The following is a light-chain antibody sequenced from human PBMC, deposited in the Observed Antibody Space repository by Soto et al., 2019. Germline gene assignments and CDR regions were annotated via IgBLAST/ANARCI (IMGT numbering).Light chain of an antibody. CDR2: DVS. J-gene: IGLJ1*01. Sequence: QSALTQPASVSGSPGQSITISCTGSSSDVGGYDFVSWYQHHPGKAPRLMIFDVSNRPSAVSHRFSGSKSGNTASLTISGLQAEDEGDYYCASYTSRSTLVFGTGTKVTVL. CDR3: ASYTSRSTLV. CDR1: SSDVGGYDF. V-gene: IGLV2-14*03.